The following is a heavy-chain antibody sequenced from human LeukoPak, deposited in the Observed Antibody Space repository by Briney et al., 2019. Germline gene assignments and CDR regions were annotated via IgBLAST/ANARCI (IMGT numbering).Heavy chain of an antibody. CDR1: GGSFSGYY. V-gene: IGHV4-34*01. J-gene: IGHJ6*03. D-gene: IGHD2-2*02. CDR2: INHSGST. Sequence: SETLSLTCAVYGGSFSGYYWSWIRQPPGKGLEWIGEINHSGSTNYNPSLKSRVTVSVDTSKNQFSLKLSSVTAADTAVYYCASETRAIPYYYYYMDVWGKGTTVTVSS. CDR3: ASETRAIPYYYYYMDV.